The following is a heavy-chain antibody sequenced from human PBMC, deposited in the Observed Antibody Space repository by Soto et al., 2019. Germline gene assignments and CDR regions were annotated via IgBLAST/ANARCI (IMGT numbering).Heavy chain of an antibody. CDR1: GVRSSEHG. Sequence: SLRLWSSCSGVRSSEHGGTWVRQAPGKGLEWVGFVRNTPYGGTTDDAASVRGRFTISRDDSETTAYLHMNSMKPEDSGVYYGSRGRVGYYGPWGPGTLVTVSS. V-gene: IGHV3-49*04. D-gene: IGHD2-2*03. CDR3: SRGRVGYYGP. J-gene: IGHJ5*02. CDR2: VRNTPYGGTT.